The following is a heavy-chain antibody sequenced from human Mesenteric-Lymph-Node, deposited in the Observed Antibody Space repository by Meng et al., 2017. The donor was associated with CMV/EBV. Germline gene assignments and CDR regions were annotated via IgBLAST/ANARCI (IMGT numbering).Heavy chain of an antibody. CDR2: ISNSGGTT. CDR1: GFTFFDYY. Sequence: GESLKISCAASGFTFFDYYMVWIRQAPGKGLEWVSYISNSGGTTHYADSMKGRFTISRDNAMNSLHLQMNSLRAEDTAVYYCARVGAHCGGDCLIDYWGQGTLVTVSS. CDR3: ARVGAHCGGDCLIDY. D-gene: IGHD2-21*01. J-gene: IGHJ4*02. V-gene: IGHV3-11*01.